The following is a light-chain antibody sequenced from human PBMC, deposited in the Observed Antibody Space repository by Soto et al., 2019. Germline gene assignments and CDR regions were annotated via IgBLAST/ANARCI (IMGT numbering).Light chain of an antibody. CDR2: DAF. V-gene: IGKV3-20*01. CDR3: QQYGDSPRT. CDR1: RSLDSGQ. Sequence: EIVLNQSPGTLSLSPGESATLSCRASRSLDSGQLAWYQQKVGRAPRLLIHDAFMRATGIPDRFSGSGSGTDFTLTIARLEPEDFAVYYCQQYGDSPRTFGQGTRLEI. J-gene: IGKJ5*01.